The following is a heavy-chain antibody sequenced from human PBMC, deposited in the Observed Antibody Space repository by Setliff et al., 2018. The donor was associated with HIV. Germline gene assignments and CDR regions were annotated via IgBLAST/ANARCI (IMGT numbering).Heavy chain of an antibody. CDR1: GDSISRGPYY. D-gene: IGHD1-26*01. CDR2: VYSNGDT. V-gene: IGHV4-61*02. Sequence: SETLSLTCTVSGDSISRGPYYWSWIRQSAGRGLEWIGRVYSNGDTNYNPSRRSRVIISVDRSKNQFFLTLVSVTAADTALYYCARDDSGYYYYMDVWGKGTSVTVSS. CDR3: ARDDSGYYYYMDV. J-gene: IGHJ6*03.